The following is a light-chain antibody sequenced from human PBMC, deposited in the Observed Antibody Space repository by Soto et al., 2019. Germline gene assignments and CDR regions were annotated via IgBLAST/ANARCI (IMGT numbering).Light chain of an antibody. J-gene: IGKJ3*01. CDR2: GAS. CDR1: PSISNN. CDR3: QQYNNWPLT. V-gene: IGKV3-15*01. Sequence: ETVMTQSPGTLSVSPGERATLSCRASPSISNNLAWYQQKPGQAPRLLIYGASTRATGIPARFSGSGSGTEFTLTISSLQSEDFAVYYWQQYNNWPLTFGPWTKVDIK.